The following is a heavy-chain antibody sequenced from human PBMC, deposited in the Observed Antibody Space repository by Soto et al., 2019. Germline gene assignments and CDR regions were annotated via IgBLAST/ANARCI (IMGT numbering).Heavy chain of an antibody. CDR3: AREPATAKPEGVDF. CDR2: INPNSGGT. Sequence: ASVKVSCKASGYTFSDFYIHWVRQAPGQGLEWMGWINPNSGGTKYAPKFQGGVTMTRDTSITTAYMELSRLRSGDTAVYYCAREPATAKPEGVDFWGQGTLVTVSS. V-gene: IGHV1-2*02. CDR1: GYTFSDFY. J-gene: IGHJ4*02. D-gene: IGHD1-1*01.